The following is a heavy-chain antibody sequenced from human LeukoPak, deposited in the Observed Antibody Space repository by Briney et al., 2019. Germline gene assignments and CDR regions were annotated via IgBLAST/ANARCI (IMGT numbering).Heavy chain of an antibody. D-gene: IGHD6-13*01. CDR3: ARDQGSHFDY. Sequence: GGSLRLSCAASGFTVSSNYMSWVRQAPGKGLEWVSVIYSGGITYYADSVKGRFTISSDNSKNTLYLQMNSLRAEDTAVYYCARDQGSHFDYWGQGTLVTVSS. J-gene: IGHJ4*02. V-gene: IGHV3-53*05. CDR2: IYSGGIT. CDR1: GFTVSSNY.